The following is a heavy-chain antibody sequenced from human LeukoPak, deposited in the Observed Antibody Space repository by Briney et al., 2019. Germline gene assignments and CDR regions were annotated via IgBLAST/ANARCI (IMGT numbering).Heavy chain of an antibody. J-gene: IGHJ4*02. V-gene: IGHV4-61*08. CDR1: GGSVNSGGYY. D-gene: IGHD1-1*01. Sequence: PSETLSLTCTVSGGSVNSGGYYWSWIRQPPGKGLEWIGYIYYSGSTNYKSSLKSRVTISLDTSKNQFSLKLSFVTAADTAVFYCARTNWNGGYYFDYWGQGTLVTVSS. CDR2: IYYSGST. CDR3: ARTNWNGGYYFDY.